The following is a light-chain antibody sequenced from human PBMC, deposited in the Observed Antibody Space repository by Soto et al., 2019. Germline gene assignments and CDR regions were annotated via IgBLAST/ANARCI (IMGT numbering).Light chain of an antibody. Sequence: DIKRTNSPATLSASVGDRVTITCRASQGIGNNLAWFQQRPGKAPKSLIFAASSLQTGVPSKFSGSGSGADFTLTITSLQPEDFATYYCQHYNSYPISFGEGARLDIK. CDR2: AAS. CDR3: QHYNSYPIS. J-gene: IGKJ5*01. CDR1: QGIGNN. V-gene: IGKV1-16*02.